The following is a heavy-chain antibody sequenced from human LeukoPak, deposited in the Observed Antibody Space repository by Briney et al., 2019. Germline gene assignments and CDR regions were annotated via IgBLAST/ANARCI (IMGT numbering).Heavy chain of an antibody. J-gene: IGHJ4*02. CDR2: IYHSGST. Sequence: PSETLSLTCAVSGGSISSGGYSWSWIRQPLGKGLEWIGYIYHSGSTYYNPSLKSRVTISVDRSKNQFFLKLSSVTAADTAVYYCARGHYCSGGSCYTIFDYWGQGTLVTVSS. V-gene: IGHV4-30-2*01. CDR1: GGSISSGGYS. CDR3: ARGHYCSGGSCYTIFDY. D-gene: IGHD2-15*01.